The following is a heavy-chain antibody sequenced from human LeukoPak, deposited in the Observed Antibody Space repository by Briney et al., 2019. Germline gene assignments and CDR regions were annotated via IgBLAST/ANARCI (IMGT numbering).Heavy chain of an antibody. D-gene: IGHD4-17*01. CDR2: ISSSSYI. CDR3: ARAIMTTVTAAVDP. J-gene: IGHJ5*02. Sequence: GGSLRLSCAASGFTFSCYSMNWVRQAPGKGLEWVSSISSSSYIYYADSVKGRFTISRDNAKNSLYLQMNSLRAEDTAVYYCARAIMTTVTAAVDPWGQGTLVTVSS. V-gene: IGHV3-21*01. CDR1: GFTFSCYS.